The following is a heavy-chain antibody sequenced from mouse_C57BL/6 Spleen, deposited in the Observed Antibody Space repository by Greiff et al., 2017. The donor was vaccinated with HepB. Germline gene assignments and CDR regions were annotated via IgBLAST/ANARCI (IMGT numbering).Heavy chain of an antibody. D-gene: IGHD1-1*01. CDR3: AREGGVVPYYYAMDY. CDR2: INPNYGTT. CDR1: GYSFTDYN. V-gene: IGHV1-39*01. J-gene: IGHJ4*01. Sequence: EVQLQQSGPELVKPGASVKISCKASGYSFTDYNMNWVKQSNGKSLGWIGVINPNYGTTSYNQKFKGKATLTVDQSSSTAYMQLNSLTSEDSAVYYCAREGGVVPYYYAMDYWGQGTSVTVSS.